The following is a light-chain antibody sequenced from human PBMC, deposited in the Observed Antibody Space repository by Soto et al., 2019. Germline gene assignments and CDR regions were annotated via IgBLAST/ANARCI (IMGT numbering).Light chain of an antibody. CDR1: QSVSSN. CDR3: QQYNNWPYT. J-gene: IGKJ2*01. CDR2: GAS. Sequence: EIVMTQSPATLAVSPGERAALSCRASQSVSSNFAWYQQKPGQAPRPLIYGASSRATGTPARFIDSGSGTEFTLTISSLQSEDFAVYYCQQYNNWPYTFGLGTKLEMK. V-gene: IGKV3-15*01.